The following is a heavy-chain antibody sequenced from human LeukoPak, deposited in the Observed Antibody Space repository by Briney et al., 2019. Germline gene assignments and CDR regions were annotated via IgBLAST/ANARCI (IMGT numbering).Heavy chain of an antibody. CDR3: ASTNYYDSSGPMAFDI. CDR1: GFTFSSYW. D-gene: IGHD3-22*01. J-gene: IGHJ3*02. Sequence: PGGSLRLSCAASGFTFSSYWMSWVRQAPGKGLEWVANIKQDGSEKYYVDSVKGRFTISRDNAKNSLYLQMNSLRAEDTAVYYCASTNYYDSSGPMAFDIWGQGTMVTVSS. V-gene: IGHV3-7*01. CDR2: IKQDGSEK.